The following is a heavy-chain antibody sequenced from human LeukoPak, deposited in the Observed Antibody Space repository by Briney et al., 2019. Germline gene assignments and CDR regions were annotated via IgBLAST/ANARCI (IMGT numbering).Heavy chain of an antibody. Sequence: GASVKVSCKASGYTFTSYDINWVRQATGQGLEWMGWMNPNSGNTGYAQKFQGRVTMTRNTSISTAYMELSRLRSDDTAVYYCARGSGIAARPGYWGQGTLVTVSS. J-gene: IGHJ4*02. CDR1: GYTFTSYD. V-gene: IGHV1-8*01. CDR3: ARGSGIAARPGY. D-gene: IGHD6-6*01. CDR2: MNPNSGNT.